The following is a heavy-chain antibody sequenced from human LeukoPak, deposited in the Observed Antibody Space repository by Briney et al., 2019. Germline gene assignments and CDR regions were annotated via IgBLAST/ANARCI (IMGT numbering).Heavy chain of an antibody. J-gene: IGHJ4*02. CDR2: ISSGRSYI. CDR1: GFILCNYP. CDR3: AADSAAQFDY. Sequence: PGGSLRLTCAASGFILCNYPMNWVRQAPGKGLEWVSSISSGRSYIYYADSVKGRFTISRDNAKNSLYLKMTSLTADYTAVYYCAADSAAQFDYWGQGTLVTVSS. V-gene: IGHV3-21*01. D-gene: IGHD6-13*01.